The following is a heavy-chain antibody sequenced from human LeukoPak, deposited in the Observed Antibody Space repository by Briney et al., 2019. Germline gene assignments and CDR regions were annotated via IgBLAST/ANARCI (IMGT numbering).Heavy chain of an antibody. CDR3: ATLKGWYGEGCFDY. J-gene: IGHJ4*02. Sequence: PGGSLRLSCAASGVAVSTIYMDWVRQAPGKGLDWVSVIYPDGKAYYAESVKGRFTISRDSSENTLFLQMNSLRAEDTAVYYCATLKGWYGEGCFDYWGQGTLVTVSS. CDR1: GVAVSTIY. D-gene: IGHD3-10*01. CDR2: IYPDGKA. V-gene: IGHV3-53*01.